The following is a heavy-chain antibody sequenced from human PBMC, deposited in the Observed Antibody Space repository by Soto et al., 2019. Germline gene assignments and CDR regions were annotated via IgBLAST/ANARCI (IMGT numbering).Heavy chain of an antibody. CDR3: ARPTSYYDSSGSPGAFDI. D-gene: IGHD3-22*01. V-gene: IGHV1-46*03. J-gene: IGHJ3*02. CDR1: GYTFTSYY. Sequence: ASVKVSCKASGYTFTSYYMHWVRQAPGQGLEWMGIINPSGGSTSYAQKFQGRVTMTRDTSTSTVYMELSSLRSEDTAVYYCARPTSYYDSSGSPGAFDIWGQGTMVTV. CDR2: INPSGGST.